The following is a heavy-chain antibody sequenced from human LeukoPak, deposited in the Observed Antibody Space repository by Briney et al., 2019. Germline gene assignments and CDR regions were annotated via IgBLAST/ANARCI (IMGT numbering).Heavy chain of an antibody. CDR2: ISSSSSYI. CDR1: GFTFSSYS. Sequence: PGGSLRLSCAASGFTFSSYSMNWVRQAPGKGLEWVSSISSSSSYIYYADSVKGRFTISRDNAKNSLYLQMNSLRVEDTAVYYCARSLRDSGDLDYWGQGTLVTVSS. J-gene: IGHJ4*02. D-gene: IGHD3-16*01. V-gene: IGHV3-21*01. CDR3: ARSLRDSGDLDY.